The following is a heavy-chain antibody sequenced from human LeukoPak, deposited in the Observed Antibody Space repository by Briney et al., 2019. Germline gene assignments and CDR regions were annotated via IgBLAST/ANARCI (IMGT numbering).Heavy chain of an antibody. Sequence: SQTLSLTCAISGDSVSSNSAAWNWIRQSPSRGLEWLGRTYYRSKWYNDYAVSVKSRITINPDTSKNQFSLQLNSVTPEDTAVYYCARDVLQTGSSGWYSPGVRAVIDYWGQGTLVTVSS. CDR2: TYYRSKWYN. J-gene: IGHJ4*02. V-gene: IGHV6-1*01. D-gene: IGHD6-19*01. CDR3: ARDVLQTGSSGWYSPGVRAVIDY. CDR1: GDSVSSNSAA.